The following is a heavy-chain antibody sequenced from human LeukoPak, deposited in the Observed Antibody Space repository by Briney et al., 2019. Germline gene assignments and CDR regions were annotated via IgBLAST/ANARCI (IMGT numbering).Heavy chain of an antibody. D-gene: IGHD2-2*01. CDR3: ARDYCSSISCMDA. Sequence: PGTSLRLSCAASGFTFSRYGMHWVRQAPGKGLEWVAVIWSDGNNKEHGDSVKGRFTISRDNSKNTLYLQMNSLRAEDTAMYYCARDYCSSISCMDAWGEGTTVTVPS. CDR1: GFTFSRYG. J-gene: IGHJ6*04. CDR2: IWSDGNNK. V-gene: IGHV3-33*01.